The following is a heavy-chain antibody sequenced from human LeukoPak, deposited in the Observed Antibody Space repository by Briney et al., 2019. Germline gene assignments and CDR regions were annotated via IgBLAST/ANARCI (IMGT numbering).Heavy chain of an antibody. CDR3: AKGSSNGWYNDY. D-gene: IGHD6-19*01. J-gene: IGHJ4*01. Sequence: GGSLRLSCAASGFTFSSYTMSWVRQAPGKGLEWVSAISGSGGNTYYADSVKGRFTISRDSSKNTLFLHMHSLRAEDTAVFYCAKGSSNGWYNDYWGHGTLVTVSS. V-gene: IGHV3-23*01. CDR2: ISGSGGNT. CDR1: GFTFSSYT.